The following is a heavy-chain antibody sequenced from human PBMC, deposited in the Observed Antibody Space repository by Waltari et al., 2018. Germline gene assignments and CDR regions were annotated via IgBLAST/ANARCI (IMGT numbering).Heavy chain of an antibody. D-gene: IGHD5-12*01. CDR2: LSYSGTT. CDR1: GDSITSNMHY. V-gene: IGHV4-39*01. CDR3: ATYIGASVGTAAFDV. J-gene: IGHJ3*01. Sequence: QLQLQESGPGLVKPSETLSLTCRVSGDSITSNMHYWGWNRQPPGQGLEWIGTLSYSGTTYISPSLKSRVTLSRDTSRNQLSLELGSVTATDTAMYYCATYIGASVGTAAFDVWGQGTMVNVSS.